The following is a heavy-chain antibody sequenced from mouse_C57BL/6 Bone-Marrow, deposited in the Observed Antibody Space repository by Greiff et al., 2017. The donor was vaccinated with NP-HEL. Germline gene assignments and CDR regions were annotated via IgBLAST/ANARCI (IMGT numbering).Heavy chain of an antibody. Sequence: QVQLQQPGAELVMPGASVKLSCKASGYTFTSYWMHWVKQRPGQGLEWIGEIDPSDSYTNYNQKFKGKSTLTVDKSSSTAYMQLSSLTSEDSAVYYCAREWHYYGSSWFAYWGQGTLVTVSA. CDR1: GYTFTSYW. V-gene: IGHV1-69*01. D-gene: IGHD1-1*01. CDR3: AREWHYYGSSWFAY. CDR2: IDPSDSYT. J-gene: IGHJ3*01.